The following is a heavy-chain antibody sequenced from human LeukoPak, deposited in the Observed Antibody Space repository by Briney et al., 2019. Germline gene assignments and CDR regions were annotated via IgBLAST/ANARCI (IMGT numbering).Heavy chain of an antibody. Sequence: PGGSLRLSCAASGFTFSSYGMHWVRQAPGKGLEWVAVISYDGSNKYHADSVKGRFTISRDNSKNTLYLQMNSLRVEDTAVYYCAKDESRDGYNLGATDYWGQGTLVTVSS. CDR1: GFTFSSYG. D-gene: IGHD5-24*01. CDR3: AKDESRDGYNLGATDY. V-gene: IGHV3-30*18. J-gene: IGHJ4*02. CDR2: ISYDGSNK.